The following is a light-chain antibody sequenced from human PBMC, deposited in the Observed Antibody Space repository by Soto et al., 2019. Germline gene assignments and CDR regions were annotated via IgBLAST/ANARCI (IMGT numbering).Light chain of an antibody. V-gene: IGKV3-11*01. Sequence: EIVLTQSPATLSLSPGERATLSCRASQSVSSYLAWYQQKPGQAPRLLIYDASNRATGIPARFSGSGSGTDFTLTISNLEPEDFAVYYCQQRTTFGGGTKVEIK. CDR1: QSVSSY. CDR2: DAS. J-gene: IGKJ4*01. CDR3: QQRTT.